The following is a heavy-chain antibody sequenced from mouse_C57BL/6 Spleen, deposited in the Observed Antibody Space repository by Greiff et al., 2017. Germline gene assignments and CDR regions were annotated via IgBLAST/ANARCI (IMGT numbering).Heavy chain of an antibody. CDR3: AIYGIAYYSPFMDY. D-gene: IGHD2-12*01. Sequence: EVQLVESGGGLVQPGGSLSLSCAASGFTFTDYYMSWVRQPPGKALEWLGFIRNKANGYTTEYSASVKGRFTISRDNSQSILYLQLNALRAEDSATYYFAIYGIAYYSPFMDYWGQGTSVTVSS. V-gene: IGHV7-3*01. J-gene: IGHJ4*01. CDR1: GFTFTDYY. CDR2: IRNKANGYTT.